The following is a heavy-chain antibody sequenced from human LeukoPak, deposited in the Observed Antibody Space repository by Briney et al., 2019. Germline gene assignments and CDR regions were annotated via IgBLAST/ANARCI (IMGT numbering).Heavy chain of an antibody. CDR3: AKSEWFGELWAYFDY. D-gene: IGHD3-10*01. V-gene: IGHV3-7*01. J-gene: IGHJ4*02. CDR2: IKQDGSDK. CDR1: GFTFTKYW. Sequence: GDSLRLSCAASGFTFTKYWMTWVRQAPGKGLEWVGNIKQDGSDKNYMDSVKGRFTISRDNAKNSLFLQMNSLRAEDTAVYYCAKSEWFGELWAYFDYWGQGTLVTVSS.